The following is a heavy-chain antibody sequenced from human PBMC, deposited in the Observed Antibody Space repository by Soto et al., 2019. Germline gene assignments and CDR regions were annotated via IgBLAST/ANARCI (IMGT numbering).Heavy chain of an antibody. J-gene: IGHJ4*02. D-gene: IGHD2-15*01. CDR3: TKDILPGGADY. Sequence: DVQLVESGGGLVQPGRSLRLSCAASGLALHDYAVHWVRQAPGKGLEWVSGISWNSDMIGYADSVKGRFTISRDNAKNSLYLQMNSLRAEDTALYYCTKDILPGGADYWGQGTLVTVSS. V-gene: IGHV3-9*01. CDR1: GLALHDYA. CDR2: ISWNSDMI.